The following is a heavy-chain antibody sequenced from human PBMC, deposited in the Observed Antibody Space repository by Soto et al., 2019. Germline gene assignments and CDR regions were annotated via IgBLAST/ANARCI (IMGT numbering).Heavy chain of an antibody. CDR1: GGSIISSNW. D-gene: IGHD2-15*01. Sequence: LETLSLTCTVSGGSIISSNWWSWVRQPPGKGLEWIGEIFHSGSTNYNPSLKSRVTVSVDRSKNQFSLELSSVTAADTALYYCARHGPVVGGYYFDCWGQGIQVTVSS. CDR2: IFHSGST. V-gene: IGHV4-4*02. CDR3: ARHGPVVGGYYFDC. J-gene: IGHJ4*02.